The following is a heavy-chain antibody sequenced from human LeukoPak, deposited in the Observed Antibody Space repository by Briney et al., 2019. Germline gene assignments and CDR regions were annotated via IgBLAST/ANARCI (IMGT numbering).Heavy chain of an antibody. CDR1: GFPLSSYR. J-gene: IGHJ5*02. V-gene: IGHV3-30*02. CDR3: TKDRSGQQMWGAVKKWFDP. Sequence: PGGSLRLSCAASGFPLSSYRMHWVRQAPGKGLEWVSFIRYDGSNKYYADSVKCRFTISRDNSKNTLYLQMNSLRDEDTAVYYCTKDRSGQQMWGAVKKWFDPWGQGTLVTVSS. CDR2: IRYDGSNK. D-gene: IGHD6-13*01.